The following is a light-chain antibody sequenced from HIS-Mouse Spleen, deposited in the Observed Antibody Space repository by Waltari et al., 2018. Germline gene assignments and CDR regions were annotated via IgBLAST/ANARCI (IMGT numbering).Light chain of an antibody. J-gene: IGLJ2*01. CDR3: SSYTSSSTEV. Sequence: QSALTQPASVSGSPGQSITISCTGTSSDVGGYNYVSWYQQHPGKAPKLMFYDVSNRPSGVSKRFSGSKSGNTASLTISGLQAEDEADYYCSSYTSSSTEVFGGGTKLTVL. CDR1: SSDVGGYNY. CDR2: DVS. V-gene: IGLV2-14*03.